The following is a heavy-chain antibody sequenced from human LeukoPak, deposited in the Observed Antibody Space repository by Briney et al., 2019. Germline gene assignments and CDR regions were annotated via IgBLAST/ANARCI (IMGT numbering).Heavy chain of an antibody. J-gene: IGHJ6*03. Sequence: GASVQVACKASGYTFSNYFMHWVRQAPGQGLEWMGWISAYNGNTNYAQKLQGRVTMTTDTSTSTAYMELRSLRSDDTAVYYCARDRRYFDWLFYYYMDVWGKGTTVTISS. V-gene: IGHV1-18*04. CDR3: ARDRRYFDWLFYYYMDV. D-gene: IGHD3-9*01. CDR1: GYTFSNYF. CDR2: ISAYNGNT.